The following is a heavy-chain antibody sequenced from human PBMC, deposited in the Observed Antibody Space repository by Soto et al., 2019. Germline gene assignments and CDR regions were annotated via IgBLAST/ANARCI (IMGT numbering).Heavy chain of an antibody. CDR1: GGSISSYY. V-gene: IGHV4-59*01. Sequence: PSETLSLTCTVSGGSISSYYWSWIRQPPGKGLEWIGYIYYSGSSNYNPSLKSRVTISVDTSKNQFSMKLSSVTAADTAVYYFARDGDSSGWTRLPGWFDPWGQGTLVTVSS. J-gene: IGHJ5*02. CDR3: ARDGDSSGWTRLPGWFDP. CDR2: IYYSGSS. D-gene: IGHD6-19*01.